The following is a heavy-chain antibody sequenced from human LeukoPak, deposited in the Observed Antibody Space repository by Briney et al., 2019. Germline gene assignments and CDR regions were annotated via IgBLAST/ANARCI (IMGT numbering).Heavy chain of an antibody. CDR1: GYTFTAYY. Sequence: ASVKVSCKASGYTFTAYYMHWVRQAPGQGLEWMGWIDSNSGDTKYAQKFQGRLTITRDTSTGTAYMELRSLISGDTAVYYCASEACCAAGTCHLQRVASWGPGTLLTVSS. CDR3: ASEACCAAGTCHLQRVAS. J-gene: IGHJ4*02. D-gene: IGHD1-7*01. CDR2: IDSNSGDT. V-gene: IGHV1-2*02.